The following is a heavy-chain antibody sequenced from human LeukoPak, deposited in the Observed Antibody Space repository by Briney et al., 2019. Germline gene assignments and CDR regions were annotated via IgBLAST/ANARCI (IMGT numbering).Heavy chain of an antibody. CDR3: ARDGLRGFGVTRAYNWYFDL. V-gene: IGHV4-61*02. Sequence: SETLSLTCTVSGGSISSGSYYWSWIRQPAGKGLEWIGRIYTSGSTNYNPSLKSRVTISVDTSKNQFSLKLSSVAAADTAVYYCARDGLRGFGVTRAYNWYFDLWGRGTLVTVSS. J-gene: IGHJ2*01. CDR2: IYTSGST. CDR1: GGSISSGSYY. D-gene: IGHD3-10*01.